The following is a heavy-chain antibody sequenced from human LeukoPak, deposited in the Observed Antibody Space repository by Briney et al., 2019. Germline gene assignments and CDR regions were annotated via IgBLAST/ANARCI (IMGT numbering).Heavy chain of an antibody. D-gene: IGHD2-15*01. V-gene: IGHV1-46*03. CDR2: INPSGGSA. CDR1: GYTFTSYY. CDR3: AQVVAVGALGY. Sequence: ASVKVSCKASGYTFTSYYMHWVRQAPGQGLEWMGLINPSGGSASFAQKFQGRVTMTRDTSTSTVYMELSSLRSEDTAVYYCAQVVAVGALGYWGQGTLVTVSS. J-gene: IGHJ4*02.